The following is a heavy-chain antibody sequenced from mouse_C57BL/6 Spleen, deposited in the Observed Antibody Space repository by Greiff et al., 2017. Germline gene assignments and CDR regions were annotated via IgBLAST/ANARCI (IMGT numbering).Heavy chain of an antibody. Sequence: QVQLKESGPGLVAPSQSLSITCTASGFSLTSYAISWVRQPPGKGLEWLGVIWPGGGTNYNSALKSRLSISKDNSKSQVFLKMNSLQTDDTARYYCARSYPFDYWGQGTTLTVSS. CDR3: ARSYPFDY. J-gene: IGHJ2*01. V-gene: IGHV2-9-1*01. CDR2: IWPGGGT. D-gene: IGHD5-1-1*01. CDR1: GFSLTSYA.